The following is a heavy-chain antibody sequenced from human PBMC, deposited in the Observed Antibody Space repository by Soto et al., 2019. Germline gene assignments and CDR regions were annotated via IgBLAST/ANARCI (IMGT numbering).Heavy chain of an antibody. D-gene: IGHD6-13*01. CDR1: GFTFSSYI. V-gene: IGHV3-23*01. J-gene: IGHJ4*02. CDR3: TRGPRATSAGTSAH. Sequence: GGSLRLSCTASGFTFSSYIMNWVRQAPGKGLEWISTITADGGGTFYADSVKSRFTISRDNAKDTLYPQMNDLRAEDSALYHCTRGPRATSAGTSAHWGQGTLVT. CDR2: ITADGGGT.